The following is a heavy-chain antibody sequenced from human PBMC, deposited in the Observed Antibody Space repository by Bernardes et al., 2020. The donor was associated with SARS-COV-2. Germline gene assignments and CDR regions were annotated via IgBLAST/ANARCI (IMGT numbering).Heavy chain of an antibody. CDR2: ISGSGDVT. V-gene: IGHV3-23*01. J-gene: IGHJ6*02. D-gene: IGHD4-4*01. Sequence: GGSLRLSCAASGFTFSSYAMSWVRQAPGKGLEWVSTISGSGDVTYYADSVKGRFTISRDNSKNTLYLQMNSLRAEDTAVYYCAKDYSVIGQAVYYYGLDVWGQGTTVTVSS. CDR3: AKDYSVIGQAVYYYGLDV. CDR1: GFTFSSYA.